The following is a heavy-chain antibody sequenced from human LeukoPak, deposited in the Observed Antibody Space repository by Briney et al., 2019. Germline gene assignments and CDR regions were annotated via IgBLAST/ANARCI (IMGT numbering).Heavy chain of an antibody. V-gene: IGHV1-69*13. CDR3: ARADCSSTSCYLNPPYYYYGMDV. CDR1: GGTFNSYA. Sequence: ASVKVSCKASGGTFNSYAISWVRQAPGQGLEWMGGIIPIFGTANYAQKFQGRATITADESTSTAYMELSSLRSEDTAVYYCARADCSSTSCYLNPPYYYYGMDVWGKGTTVTVSS. D-gene: IGHD2-2*01. CDR2: IIPIFGTA. J-gene: IGHJ6*04.